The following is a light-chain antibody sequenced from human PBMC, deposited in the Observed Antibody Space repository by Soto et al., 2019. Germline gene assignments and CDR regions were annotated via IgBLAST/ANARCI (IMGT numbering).Light chain of an antibody. CDR3: SSYTSTSTVL. CDR2: EFS. CDR1: SSDVGGYIY. J-gene: IGLJ2*01. V-gene: IGLV2-14*01. Sequence: QLVLTQPASVSGSPGQSITISCTGTSSDVGGYIYVSWYQQHPGKAPKLMIYEFSHRPSGVSNRFSGSKSGNTASLTISGLQAEDEADYYCSSYTSTSTVLFGGGTKVTVL.